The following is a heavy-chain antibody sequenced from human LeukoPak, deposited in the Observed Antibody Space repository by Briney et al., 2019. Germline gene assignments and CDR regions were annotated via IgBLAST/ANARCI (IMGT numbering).Heavy chain of an antibody. Sequence: SETLSLTCTVSGGSISSSSYYWSWIRQPPGKGLEWIGYIYHSGSTYYNPSLKSRVTISVDRSKNQFSLKLSSVTAADTAVYYCARAFAYCGGDCPGTEYFQHWGQGTLVTVSS. CDR1: GGSISSSSYY. V-gene: IGHV4-30-2*01. CDR3: ARAFAYCGGDCPGTEYFQH. D-gene: IGHD2-21*01. J-gene: IGHJ1*01. CDR2: IYHSGST.